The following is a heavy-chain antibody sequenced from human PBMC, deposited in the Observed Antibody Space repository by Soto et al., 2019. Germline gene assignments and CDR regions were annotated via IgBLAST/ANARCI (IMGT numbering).Heavy chain of an antibody. CDR3: ARNLWRYYMDV. D-gene: IGHD2-21*01. Sequence: EEQLMESGGGLVQPGGSLRLSCAASGFTFRRHSMNWVRQAPGKGLEHVAAISSNGGSTYYANSVKDRFTISRDNYKNMLYLQMGSLRPEDMAVYYCARNLWRYYMDVWGKGTTVTVSS. CDR1: GFTFRRHS. J-gene: IGHJ6*03. V-gene: IGHV3-64*01. CDR2: ISSNGGST.